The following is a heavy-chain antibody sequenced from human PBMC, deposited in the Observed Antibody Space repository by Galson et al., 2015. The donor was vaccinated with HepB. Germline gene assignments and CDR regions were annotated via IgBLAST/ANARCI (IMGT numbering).Heavy chain of an antibody. Sequence: SLRLSCAASGFTFSSYWMSWVRQAPGKGLEWVANIKQDGSEKYYVDSVKGRFTISRDNAKNSLYLQMNSLRAEDTAVYYCARAVRGSWFGNWFDPWGQGTLVTVSS. CDR3: ARAVRGSWFGNWFDP. V-gene: IGHV3-7*01. D-gene: IGHD3-10*01. CDR1: GFTFSSYW. J-gene: IGHJ5*02. CDR2: IKQDGSEK.